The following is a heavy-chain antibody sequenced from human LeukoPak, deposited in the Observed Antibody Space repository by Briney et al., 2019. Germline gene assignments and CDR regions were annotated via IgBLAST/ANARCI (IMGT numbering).Heavy chain of an antibody. Sequence: ASVTVSCKASGYRFISYGMSWVRQVPGQGLEWMGWISPKSGDTNYAQKFRDRVTMTTDTTTNTAYMELRGLRLDDTAVYYCARDARDGYNVVSDFWGQGSRVIVPS. CDR1: GYRFISYG. J-gene: IGHJ4*02. D-gene: IGHD5-24*01. V-gene: IGHV1-18*01. CDR2: ISPKSGDT. CDR3: ARDARDGYNVVSDF.